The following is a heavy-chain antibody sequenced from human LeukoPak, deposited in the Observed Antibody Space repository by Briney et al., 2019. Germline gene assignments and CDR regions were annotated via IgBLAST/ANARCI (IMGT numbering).Heavy chain of an antibody. V-gene: IGHV4-59*12. Sequence: SSETLSLTCTVSNGSLTSYYWSWIREPPGKGLERIGYIYYTGSTNYNPSLKSRVTISVDTSKNQFSLKLTSVTAADTAVYYCAREEPRIQLWLGNAFDIWGQGTTVTVS. D-gene: IGHD5-18*01. CDR1: NGSLTSYY. CDR2: IYYTGST. CDR3: AREEPRIQLWLGNAFDI. J-gene: IGHJ3*02.